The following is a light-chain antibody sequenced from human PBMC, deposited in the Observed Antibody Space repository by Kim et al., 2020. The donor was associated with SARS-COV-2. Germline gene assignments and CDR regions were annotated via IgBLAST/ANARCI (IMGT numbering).Light chain of an antibody. J-gene: IGKJ1*01. CDR2: GAS. CDR3: LQYVSSLWT. CDR1: QSITSNY. Sequence: EIVLTQSPGTLSLSPGERATLSCRASQSITSNYLTWYQQKPGQAPRLLIYGASNRATGISDRFSGSGSGTDFILTISRLEPEDSAVYYCLQYVSSLWTFGPGTKVDIK. V-gene: IGKV3-20*01.